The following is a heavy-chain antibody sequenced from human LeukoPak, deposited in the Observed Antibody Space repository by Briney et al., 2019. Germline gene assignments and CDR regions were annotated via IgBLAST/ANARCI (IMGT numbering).Heavy chain of an antibody. CDR2: ITGSGGST. J-gene: IGHJ4*02. V-gene: IGHV3-23*01. Sequence: PGGSLRVSCAASGFTFTSYGMSWVRQAPGKGLEWVLTITGSGGSTYYADSVKGRFTISRDNSKNTLFLQMNSLRAEDTAIYYCAKLKGSSWYGAGDYWGQGTLVTVSS. CDR1: GFTFTSYG. CDR3: AKLKGSSWYGAGDY. D-gene: IGHD6-13*01.